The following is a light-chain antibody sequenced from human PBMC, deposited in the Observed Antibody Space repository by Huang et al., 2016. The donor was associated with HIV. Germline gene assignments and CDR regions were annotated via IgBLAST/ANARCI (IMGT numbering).Light chain of an antibody. CDR1: QSVGGY. CDR3: QQPGS. V-gene: IGKV3-11*01. CDR2: DTS. J-gene: IGKJ2*01. Sequence: IVLTQSPATLALSPGERATLACRASQSVGGYLAWYQQKPGQAPRLLIYDTSTGATGIPARLSGSGSETDFILTIRSLEPEDVAVYYCQQPGSFGQGTKVDIK.